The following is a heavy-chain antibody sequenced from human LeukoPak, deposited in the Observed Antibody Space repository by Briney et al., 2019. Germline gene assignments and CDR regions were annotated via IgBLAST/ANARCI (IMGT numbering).Heavy chain of an antibody. V-gene: IGHV4-34*01. D-gene: IGHD3/OR15-3a*01. CDR2: INHSGST. J-gene: IGHJ6*03. CDR3: ARGGLGPYYYYYYYMDV. Sequence: PSETLSLTCAVYGGSFSGYYWSWIRQTPGKGLEWIGEINHSGSTNYNPSLKSRVTISVDTSKNQFSLKLSSVTAADTAVYYCARGGLGPYYYYYYYMDVWGKGTTVTVSS. CDR1: GGSFSGYY.